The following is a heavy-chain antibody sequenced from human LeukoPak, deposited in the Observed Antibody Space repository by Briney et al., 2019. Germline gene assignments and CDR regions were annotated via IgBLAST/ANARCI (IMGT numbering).Heavy chain of an antibody. CDR1: GFTFSSYA. Sequence: GGSLRLSCAASGFTFSSYAMHWVRQAPGKGLEYVSAISSNGGSTYYANSVRGRFTISRDNSKNTLYLQMGSLRAEDMAVYYCARDLSTGTTNWFDPWGQGTLVTVSS. J-gene: IGHJ5*02. CDR2: ISSNGGST. V-gene: IGHV3-64*01. CDR3: ARDLSTGTTNWFDP. D-gene: IGHD1-7*01.